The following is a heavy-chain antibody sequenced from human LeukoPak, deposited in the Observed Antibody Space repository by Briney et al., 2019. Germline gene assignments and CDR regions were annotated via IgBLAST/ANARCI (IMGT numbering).Heavy chain of an antibody. CDR1: GFTVSSNY. CDR2: IYSDGST. D-gene: IGHD6-19*01. V-gene: IGHV3-66*01. J-gene: IGHJ4*02. Sequence: GGSLRLSCAASGFTVSSNYMNWVRQAPGKGLEWVSVIYSDGSTYYADSVKGRFTISRDSSKNTLYLQMNTLRAEDTAVYYCARLTVSGQFDYWGQGTLVTVSS. CDR3: ARLTVSGQFDY.